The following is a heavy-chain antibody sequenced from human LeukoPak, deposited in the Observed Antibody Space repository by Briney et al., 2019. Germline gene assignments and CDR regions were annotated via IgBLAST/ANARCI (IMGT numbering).Heavy chain of an antibody. Sequence: SVKVSCKASGGTFSSYAISWVRQAPGQGLEWMGRIVPILGIANYAQKFQGRVTITADKSTSTAYMELSSLRSEDTAVYYCARDRNSYGSPDAFDIWGQGTMVTVSS. CDR3: ARDRNSYGSPDAFDI. CDR2: IVPILGIA. V-gene: IGHV1-69*04. J-gene: IGHJ3*02. D-gene: IGHD5-18*01. CDR1: GGTFSSYA.